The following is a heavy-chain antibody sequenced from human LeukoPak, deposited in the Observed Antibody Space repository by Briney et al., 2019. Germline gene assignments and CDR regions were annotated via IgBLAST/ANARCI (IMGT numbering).Heavy chain of an antibody. V-gene: IGHV4-59*08. CDR3: ARAVSGRFDY. D-gene: IGHD6-19*01. CDR2: IYYSGST. Sequence: PSETLSLACTVSGGSMSPYHWGWIRQPPGKGLEWTGYIYYSGSTNYNPSLKSRVTISVDTSKNQFSLKLSSVTAADTAIYYCARAVSGRFDYWGQGTLVTVSS. J-gene: IGHJ4*02. CDR1: GGSMSPYH.